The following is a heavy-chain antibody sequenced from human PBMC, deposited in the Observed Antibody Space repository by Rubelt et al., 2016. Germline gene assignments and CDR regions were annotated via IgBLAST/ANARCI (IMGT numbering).Heavy chain of an antibody. CDR3: ARAIAADDAY. Sequence: VQLVESGGGLVQPGGSLRLSCAASGFTFSSHIMNWVRQAPGKGLEWVAIIWSDGGNPNYAVSVEGRFTVSRDNSKGILYLQMDSLRVEDTAMYYCARAIAADDAYWGRGTLVTVSS. D-gene: IGHD6-25*01. J-gene: IGHJ4*02. CDR1: GFTFSSHI. V-gene: IGHV3-33*08. CDR2: IWSDGGNP.